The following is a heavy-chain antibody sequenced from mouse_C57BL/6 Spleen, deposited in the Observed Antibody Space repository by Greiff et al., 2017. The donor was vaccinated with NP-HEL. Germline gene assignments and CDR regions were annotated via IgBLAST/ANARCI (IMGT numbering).Heavy chain of an antibody. D-gene: IGHD1-1*01. CDR2: FYPGSGSI. V-gene: IGHV1-62-2*01. CDR3: ARHEVGYYYEKAWFAY. Sequence: VQLQQSGAELVKPGASVKLSCKASGYTFTEYTIHWVKQRSGQGLEWIGWFYPGSGSIKYNEKFKDKATLTAAKSSSTVYMELSRLTSEDSAVYFCARHEVGYYYEKAWFAYWGQGTLVTVSA. J-gene: IGHJ3*01. CDR1: GYTFTEYT.